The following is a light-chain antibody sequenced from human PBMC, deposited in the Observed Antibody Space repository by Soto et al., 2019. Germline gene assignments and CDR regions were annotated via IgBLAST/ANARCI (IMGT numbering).Light chain of an antibody. CDR1: ENIDNY. V-gene: IGKV1D-12*01. CDR2: LAS. J-gene: IGKJ4*01. CDR3: PQGYDLPIT. Sequence: DIQMTQSPSSVSASVGDRVTFTGRASENIDNYLAWYQQKPGKAPKLLIYLASTLQSGVPSRFRGSGYGRDFSLTVRSLQHEDFATYICPQGYDLPITFGGGTKVEI.